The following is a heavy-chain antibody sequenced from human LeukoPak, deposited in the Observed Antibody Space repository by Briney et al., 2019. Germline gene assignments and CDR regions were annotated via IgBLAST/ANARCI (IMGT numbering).Heavy chain of an antibody. V-gene: IGHV5-51*01. CDR1: GYSFSTYW. CDR2: MYPSDSDT. J-gene: IGHJ4*02. Sequence: GESLKISCKGYGYSFSTYWIGWVRQMPGKGLEWMGIMYPSDSDTRYSPSFQDQVTISADKSISTAYLHWSSLKAPDSAMYYCATHGVGSSWFGFDSWGQGTLVTVSS. CDR3: ATHGVGSSWFGFDS. D-gene: IGHD6-13*01.